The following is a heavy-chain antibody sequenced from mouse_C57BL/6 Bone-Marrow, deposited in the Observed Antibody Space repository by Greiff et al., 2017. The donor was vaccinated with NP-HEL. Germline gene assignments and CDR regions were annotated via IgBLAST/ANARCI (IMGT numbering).Heavy chain of an antibody. J-gene: IGHJ3*01. V-gene: IGHV1-84*01. CDR3: ARHYYGSSYVVLFAY. D-gene: IGHD1-1*01. CDR1: GYTFTDYY. Sequence: QVQLQQSGPELVKPGASVKISCKASGYTFTDYYINWVKQRPGQGLEWIGGIYPGSGNTKYNDKFKGKATFTVDTSSSTAYMQLSSLTSEDSAVYFCARHYYGSSYVVLFAYWGQGTLVTVSA. CDR2: IYPGSGNT.